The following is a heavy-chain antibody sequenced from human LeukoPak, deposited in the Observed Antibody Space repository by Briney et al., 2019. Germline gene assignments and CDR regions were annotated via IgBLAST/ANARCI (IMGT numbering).Heavy chain of an antibody. Sequence: SVKVSCKASGGTFSSYAISWVRQAPGQGLEWMGRIIPILGIANYAQKFQGRVTITADKSTSTAYMELSSLRSEDTAVYYCARHGSSWDTAMGEFDYWGQGTLVTVSS. V-gene: IGHV1-69*04. D-gene: IGHD5-18*01. CDR3: ARHGSSWDTAMGEFDY. J-gene: IGHJ4*02. CDR2: IIPILGIA. CDR1: GGTFSSYA.